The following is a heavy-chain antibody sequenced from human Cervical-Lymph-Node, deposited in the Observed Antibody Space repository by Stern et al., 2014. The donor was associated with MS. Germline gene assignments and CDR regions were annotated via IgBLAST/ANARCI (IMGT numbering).Heavy chain of an antibody. CDR2: VNPNSGGT. J-gene: IGHJ4*02. D-gene: IGHD6-19*01. CDR1: GYTFTGYY. Sequence: QVQLVPSGAEVKKPGASVKVSCKASGYTFTGYYMHWVRQAPGQGLAWMGRVNPNSGGTNYAQKFEGRVTMTRDTSISTAYMELSRLRSDDTAVYYCAREAAMAVAGTGVDYWGQGTLVTVSS. CDR3: AREAAMAVAGTGVDY. V-gene: IGHV1-2*06.